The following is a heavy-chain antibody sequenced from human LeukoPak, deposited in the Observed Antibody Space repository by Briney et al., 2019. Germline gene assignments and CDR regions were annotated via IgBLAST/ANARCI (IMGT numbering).Heavy chain of an antibody. CDR3: AKSTRAVMAMMDV. Sequence: GGSLRLSCAASGFTFDDYGMSWVRQAPGKGLEWVSSISTRSTYIYYADSVKGRFTISRDNAKNSLFLQMNSLRAEDTAVYFCAKSTRAVMAMMDVWGKGTTVTVSS. CDR2: ISTRSTYI. CDR1: GFTFDDYG. J-gene: IGHJ6*04. V-gene: IGHV3-21*01. D-gene: IGHD3-16*01.